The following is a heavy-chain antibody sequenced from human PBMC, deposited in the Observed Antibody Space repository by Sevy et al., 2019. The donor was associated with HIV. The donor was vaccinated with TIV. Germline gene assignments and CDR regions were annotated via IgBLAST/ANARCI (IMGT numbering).Heavy chain of an antibody. V-gene: IGHV3-33*08. Sequence: GGSLRLSCAASGFTFSTYAMTWVRQAPGKGLEWVAVIWNDRGNKHYADSVKGRFTISRDNSKNTLYLQMNSLRAEDTAVYYCASLPNNYYDSSGSSGDDAFDIWGQGTMVTVSS. D-gene: IGHD3-22*01. CDR1: GFTFSTYA. CDR3: ASLPNNYYDSSGSSGDDAFDI. J-gene: IGHJ3*02. CDR2: IWNDRGNK.